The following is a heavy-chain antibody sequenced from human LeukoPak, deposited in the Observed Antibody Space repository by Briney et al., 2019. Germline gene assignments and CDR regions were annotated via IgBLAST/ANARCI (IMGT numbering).Heavy chain of an antibody. J-gene: IGHJ6*03. CDR1: GFTFSSYS. CDR2: ISSSSSTI. D-gene: IGHD3-16*01. CDR3: ARDRPGGYYYYYMDV. V-gene: IGHV3-48*04. Sequence: GGSLRLSCAASGFTFSSYSMNWVRQAPGKGLEWVSYISSSSSTIYYADSVKGRFTISRDNAKNSLYLQMNSLRAEDTAVYYCARDRPGGYYYYYMDVWGKGTTVTISS.